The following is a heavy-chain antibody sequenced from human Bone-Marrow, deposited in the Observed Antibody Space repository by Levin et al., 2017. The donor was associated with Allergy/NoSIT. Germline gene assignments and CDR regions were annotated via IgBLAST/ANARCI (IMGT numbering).Heavy chain of an antibody. J-gene: IGHJ5*02. CDR2: ISHSGTT. V-gene: IGHV4-31*03. CDR1: GASITRGGYY. CDR3: ARVSATWCDP. Sequence: PSETLSLTCSVSGASITRGGYYWSWIRQHPGKGLEWIGYISHSGTTHYNPALKSRVALSIDSSKNQFSFNLTSVTAADTAVYYCARVSATWCDPWGRGALVTVSS.